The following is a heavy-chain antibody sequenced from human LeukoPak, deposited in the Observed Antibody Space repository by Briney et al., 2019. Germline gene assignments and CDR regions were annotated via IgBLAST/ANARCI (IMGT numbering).Heavy chain of an antibody. CDR2: IYYSGST. D-gene: IGHD2-15*01. V-gene: IGHV4-59*01. CDR1: GGSISSYY. Sequence: SETLSLTCTVCGGSISSYYWSWIRQPPGKGLEWIGYIYYSGSTNYNPSLKSRVTISVDTSKNQFSLKLSSVTAADTAVYYCARASVPVAPLYYYYYMDVWGKGTTVTVSS. CDR3: ARASVPVAPLYYYYYMDV. J-gene: IGHJ6*03.